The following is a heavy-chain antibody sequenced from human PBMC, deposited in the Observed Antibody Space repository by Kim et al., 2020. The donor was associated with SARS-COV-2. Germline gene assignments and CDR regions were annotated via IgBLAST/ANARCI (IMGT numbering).Heavy chain of an antibody. J-gene: IGHJ4*02. CDR1: GYTFSGHF. V-gene: IGHV1-2*02. Sequence: ASVKVSCKASGYTFSGHFIHWVRQAPGQGLEWMGWINPNSGGANYAQKFQGRVTMTRDTSISTAYMELNRLRSDDTAVYYCARDGSESSEYFDYWGQGTLVTVSS. CDR2: INPNSGGA. D-gene: IGHD3-22*01. CDR3: ARDGSESSEYFDY.